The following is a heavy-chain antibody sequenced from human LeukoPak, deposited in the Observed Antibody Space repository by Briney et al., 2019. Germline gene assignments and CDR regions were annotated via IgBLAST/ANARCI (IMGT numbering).Heavy chain of an antibody. CDR1: GFTFSSDW. CDR2: INIDGGST. V-gene: IGHV3-74*01. Sequence: GGSLRLSRATSGFTFSSDWMHWVREAPGKGLVWVSRINIDGGSTTYADSAKGRFTISIDNAKNQLSLKMNTLSAADTAVYYCARGRQPTSKYYFDGWGHGTMVTASS. CDR3: ARGRQPTSKYYFDG. D-gene: IGHD1-14*01. J-gene: IGHJ4*01.